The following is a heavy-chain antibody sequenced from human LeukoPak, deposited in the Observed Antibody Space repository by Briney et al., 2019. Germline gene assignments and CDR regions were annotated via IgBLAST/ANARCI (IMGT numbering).Heavy chain of an antibody. V-gene: IGHV3-7*03. CDR2: INHNGNVN. D-gene: IGHD4-17*01. Sequence: GGSLRLSCAASGFTFSSYWMNWARQAPGKGLEWVASINHNGNVNYYVDSVKGRFTISRDNSKNTLYLQMNSLRAEDTAVYYCAKDGDYGDYLWGQGTLVTVSS. CDR3: AKDGDYGDYL. J-gene: IGHJ4*02. CDR1: GFTFSSYW.